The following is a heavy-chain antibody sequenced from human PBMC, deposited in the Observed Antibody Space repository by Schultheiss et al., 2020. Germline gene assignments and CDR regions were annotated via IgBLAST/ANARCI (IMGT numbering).Heavy chain of an antibody. V-gene: IGHV2-26*01. D-gene: IGHD6-19*01. CDR1: GFSLSTSGVG. Sequence: SGPTLVKPTQTLTLTCTFSGFSLSTSGVGVGWIRQPPGKALEWLAHIFSNDEKSYSTSLKSRLTISKDTSKSQVVLTMTNMDPVDTATYYCARNSRGWYLDWGQGTLVTVSS. J-gene: IGHJ4*02. CDR2: IFSNDEK. CDR3: ARNSRGWYLD.